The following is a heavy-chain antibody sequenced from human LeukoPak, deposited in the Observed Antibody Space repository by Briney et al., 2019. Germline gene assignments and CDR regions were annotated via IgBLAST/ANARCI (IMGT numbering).Heavy chain of an antibody. CDR1: GFAFSSYE. CDR3: ARGSSWYGVYFDY. D-gene: IGHD6-13*01. CDR2: ISSSGSTV. V-gene: IGHV3-48*03. J-gene: IGHJ4*02. Sequence: GGSLRLSCAASGFAFSSYEMSWVRQAPGKGLEWVSYISSSGSTVYYADSVKGRFTISRDNAKNSLYLQMNSLRAEDTAVYYCARGSSWYGVYFDYWGQGTLVTVSS.